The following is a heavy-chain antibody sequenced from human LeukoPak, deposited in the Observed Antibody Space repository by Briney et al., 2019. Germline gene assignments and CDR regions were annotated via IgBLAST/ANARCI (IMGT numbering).Heavy chain of an antibody. CDR2: INPNSGGT. Sequence: ASVTVSCKASGYTFTGYYMHWVRQAPGQGLEWMGRINPNSGGTNYAQKFQGRVTMTRDTSISTAYMELSRLRSDDTAVYYCARDLGSGSYSGVVWFDPWGQGTLVTVSS. CDR3: ARDLGSGSYSGVVWFDP. J-gene: IGHJ5*02. D-gene: IGHD3-10*02. CDR1: GYTFTGYY. V-gene: IGHV1-2*06.